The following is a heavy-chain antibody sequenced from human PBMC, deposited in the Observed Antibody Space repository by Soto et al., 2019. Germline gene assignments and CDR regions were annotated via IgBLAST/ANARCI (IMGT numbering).Heavy chain of an antibody. CDR2: IYYSGSI. CDR1: GDCISSMY. CDR3: AKSLWDTSGWKTDY. D-gene: IGHD6-19*01. Sequence: QVQLQESGPGLVKPSETLSLTCTVSGDCISSMYWSWIRQPPVKGLEWIGYIYYSGSINYNPSLKSRVTISVDPSKNQFSLRLSSVTAADTAVYYCAKSLWDTSGWKTDYWGQGTLVTVSS. J-gene: IGHJ4*02. V-gene: IGHV4-59*01.